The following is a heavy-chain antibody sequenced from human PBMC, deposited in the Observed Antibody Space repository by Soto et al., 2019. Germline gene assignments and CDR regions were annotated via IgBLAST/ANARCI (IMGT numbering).Heavy chain of an antibody. CDR2: ISSSSSYI. CDR3: ARDPSIVATMGSIYYYYGMDV. CDR1: GFTFSSYS. D-gene: IGHD5-12*01. Sequence: PGGSLRLSCAASGFTFSSYSMNWVRQAPGKGLEWVSSISSSSSYIYYADSLKGRFTISRDNAKNSLYLQMNSLRAEDTAVYYCARDPSIVATMGSIYYYYGMDVWGQGTTVTVSS. J-gene: IGHJ6*02. V-gene: IGHV3-21*01.